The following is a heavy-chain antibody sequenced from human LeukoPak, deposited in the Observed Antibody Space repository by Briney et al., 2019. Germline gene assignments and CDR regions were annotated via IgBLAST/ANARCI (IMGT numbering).Heavy chain of an antibody. V-gene: IGHV3-48*03. CDR2: ISSSGSTI. CDR3: ARQSRQQLVSDY. D-gene: IGHD6-13*01. Sequence: EAGGSLRLSCAASGFSFSSYEMNWVRQAPGKGLEWVSYISSSGSTIYYADSLKGRFTISRDNAKNSLYLQLNSLRAEDTAVYYCARQSRQQLVSDYWGQGTLVTVSS. J-gene: IGHJ4*02. CDR1: GFSFSSYE.